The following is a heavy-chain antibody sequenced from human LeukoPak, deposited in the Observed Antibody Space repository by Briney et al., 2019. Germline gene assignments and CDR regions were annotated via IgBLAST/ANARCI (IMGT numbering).Heavy chain of an antibody. Sequence: GESLKISCKGSGYIITSYWIGCVRQMPGKGLEWMGIIYPGDSDTRYSPSFQGQVTISADKSISTAYLQWSSLKASVTAMYYCAKEGDSARVGWFDPWGQGTLVTVSS. D-gene: IGHD2-21*02. V-gene: IGHV5-51*01. J-gene: IGHJ5*02. CDR3: AKEGDSARVGWFDP. CDR2: IYPGDSDT. CDR1: GYIITSYW.